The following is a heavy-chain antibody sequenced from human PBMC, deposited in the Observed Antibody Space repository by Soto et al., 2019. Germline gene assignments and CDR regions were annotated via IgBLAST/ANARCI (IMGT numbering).Heavy chain of an antibody. CDR1: GGSVSSGSYY. Sequence: SETLSLTCTVSGGSVSSGSYYWSWIRQPPGKGLEWIGYIYYSGSTNYNPSLKSRVTISVDTSKNQFSLKLSSVTAADTAVYYCARDRGGTARTYYYYYYCMDVWGQGTTVTVSS. D-gene: IGHD5-18*01. J-gene: IGHJ6*02. CDR2: IYYSGST. CDR3: ARDRGGTARTYYYYYYCMDV. V-gene: IGHV4-61*01.